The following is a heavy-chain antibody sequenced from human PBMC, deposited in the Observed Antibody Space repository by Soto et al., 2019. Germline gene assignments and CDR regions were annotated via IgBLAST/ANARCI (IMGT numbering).Heavy chain of an antibody. Sequence: QVQLVQSGAEVKKPGASVKVSCKASGYTFTSYGISWVRQAPGQGLEWMGWINAYNGNTNYAQKLQGRVTMTTDAPTSTASMEPRSLRSDDTAVFYCARDPVAGTYFDYWGQGTLVTVSS. J-gene: IGHJ4*02. V-gene: IGHV1-18*01. D-gene: IGHD6-19*01. CDR2: INAYNGNT. CDR1: GYTFTSYG. CDR3: ARDPVAGTYFDY.